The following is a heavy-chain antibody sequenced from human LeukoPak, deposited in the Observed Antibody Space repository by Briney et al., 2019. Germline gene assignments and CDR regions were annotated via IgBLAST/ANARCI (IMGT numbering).Heavy chain of an antibody. Sequence: APVKVSCKTSGYTFTSYYMHWVRQAPGQGLEWMGIINPSGGSTSYAQKFQGRVTMTRDTSTSTVYMELSSLRSEDTAVYYCARDEPEVYEGSYYYGMDVWGQGTTVTVSS. CDR3: ARDEPEVYEGSYYYGMDV. D-gene: IGHD3-3*01. V-gene: IGHV1-46*01. J-gene: IGHJ6*02. CDR1: GYTFTSYY. CDR2: INPSGGST.